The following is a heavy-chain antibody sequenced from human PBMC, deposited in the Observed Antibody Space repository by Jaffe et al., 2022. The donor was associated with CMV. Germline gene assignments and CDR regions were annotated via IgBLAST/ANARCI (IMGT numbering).Heavy chain of an antibody. CDR3: ANRWWLAA. J-gene: IGHJ5*02. V-gene: IGHV3-23*01. Sequence: EVQLLESGGGLVQPGGSLRLSCAASGFIFSDQAMSWVRQAPGKGLEWVSGISESGDGAQYADSVKGRFIISRDNAKNMVYLQMNSLRAEDTAVYHCANRWWLAAWGQGALVTVSS. CDR2: ISESGDGA. D-gene: IGHD2-15*01. CDR1: GFIFSDQA.